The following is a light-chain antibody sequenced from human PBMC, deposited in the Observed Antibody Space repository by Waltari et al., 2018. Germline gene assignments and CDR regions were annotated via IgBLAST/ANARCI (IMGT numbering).Light chain of an antibody. CDR2: EVF. V-gene: IGLV2-23*02. CDR1: TSAVGSYYL. CDR3: CSYAGRGTYV. J-gene: IGLJ1*01. Sequence: QSALTQPASVSGTPGQSITLSCSGTTSAVGSYYLVSWYQKHPGEAPKLLICEVFKRPPDTSSRFSGAKSGSTASLTISGLQTEDEADYYCCSYAGRGTYVFGSGTKVTVL.